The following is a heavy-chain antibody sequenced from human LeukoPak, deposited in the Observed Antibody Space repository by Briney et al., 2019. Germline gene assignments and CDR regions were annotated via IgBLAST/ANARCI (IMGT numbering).Heavy chain of an antibody. CDR1: GFTFSTYG. D-gene: IGHD2/OR15-2a*01. CDR3: ARDNFYRVLPIDY. CDR2: FHHSGST. Sequence: GSLRLSCAASGFTFSTYGMHWVRQAPGKGLEWIGSFHHSGSTPYNPSLNSRVSISVDTSKNQLSLKLSSVTAADTAVYYCARDNFYRVLPIDYWGQGTLVTVSS. J-gene: IGHJ4*02. V-gene: IGHV4-38-2*02.